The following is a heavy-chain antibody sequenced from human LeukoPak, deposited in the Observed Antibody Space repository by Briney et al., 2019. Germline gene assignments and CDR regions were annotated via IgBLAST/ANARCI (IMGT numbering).Heavy chain of an antibody. D-gene: IGHD3-22*01. CDR3: ARDWDYYDSSGYSGIY. CDR2: IYSGGST. V-gene: IGHV3-66*01. Sequence: HPGGSLRLSCAASGFTVSSNYMSWVRQAPGKGLEWVSVIYSGGSTYYADSVKGRFTISRDNSKNTLYLQMNSLRAEDTAVYYCARDWDYYDSSGYSGIYWGQGTLVTVSS. CDR1: GFTVSSNY. J-gene: IGHJ4*02.